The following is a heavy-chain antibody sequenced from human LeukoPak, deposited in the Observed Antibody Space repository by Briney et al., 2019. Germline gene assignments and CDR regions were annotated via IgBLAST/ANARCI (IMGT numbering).Heavy chain of an antibody. CDR2: IKSKPDGGAT. J-gene: IGHJ6*02. CDR1: GFTINYSW. CDR3: AREGSSSWYGDYYYYGMDV. V-gene: IGHV3-15*01. Sequence: GGSLRLSCAASGFTINYSWMTWVRQAPGKGLEWVGRIKSKPDGGATDYAAPVQDRFTISRDDSKHTLFLQMNSLKTEDTAVYYCAREGSSSWYGDYYYYGMDVWGQGTTVTVSS. D-gene: IGHD6-13*01.